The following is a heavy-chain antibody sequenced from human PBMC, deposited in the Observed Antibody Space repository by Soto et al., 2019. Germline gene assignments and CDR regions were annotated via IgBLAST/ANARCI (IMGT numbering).Heavy chain of an antibody. D-gene: IGHD1-26*01. Sequence: EVQLVESGGGLVQPGGSLRLSCAASGFTVSTKYMSWVRQAPGKGLEWVSVIYSGGRTFYADSVRGRFTISRDNSKNTVNLQMNSLRAEDTAVYYCARDPWDADYWGQGTLVTVCS. J-gene: IGHJ4*02. CDR1: GFTVSTKY. V-gene: IGHV3-66*01. CDR3: ARDPWDADY. CDR2: IYSGGRT.